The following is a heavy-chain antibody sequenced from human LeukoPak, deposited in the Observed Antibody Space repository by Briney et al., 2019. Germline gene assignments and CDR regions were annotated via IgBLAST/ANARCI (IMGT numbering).Heavy chain of an antibody. CDR1: GYSISSGYY. Sequence: SETLSLTCTVSGYSISSGYYWGWIRQPPGKGLEWIGTIFHSGNTYYNPSLKSRVTISVDTSKNQFSLKLSSVTAADTAVYYCATGWILGATLTYWGQGTLVTVSS. V-gene: IGHV4-38-2*02. CDR3: ATGWILGATLTY. J-gene: IGHJ4*02. D-gene: IGHD1-26*01. CDR2: IFHSGNT.